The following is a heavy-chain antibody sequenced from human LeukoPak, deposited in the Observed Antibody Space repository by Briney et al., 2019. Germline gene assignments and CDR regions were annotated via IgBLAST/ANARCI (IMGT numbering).Heavy chain of an antibody. Sequence: SETLSLTCAVYGGSFSGYYWSWIRQPPGKGLGWIGETNHSGSTNYNPSLKSRVTISVDTSKNQFSLKLSSVTAADTAVYYCARGPLTFDPWGQGTLVTVSS. CDR1: GGSFSGYY. D-gene: IGHD4/OR15-4a*01. CDR3: ARGPLTFDP. V-gene: IGHV4-34*01. J-gene: IGHJ5*02. CDR2: TNHSGST.